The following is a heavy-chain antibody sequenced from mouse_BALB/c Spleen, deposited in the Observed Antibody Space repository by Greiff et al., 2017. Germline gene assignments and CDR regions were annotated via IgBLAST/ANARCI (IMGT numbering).Heavy chain of an antibody. D-gene: IGHD2-3*01. J-gene: IGHJ2*01. V-gene: IGHV1S56*01. Sequence: QVQLQQSGPELVKPGASVKMSCKASGYTFTSYYIHWVKQRPGQGLEWIGWIYPGDGSTKYNEKFKGKTTLTADKSSSTAYMLLSSLTSEDSAIYFCARGGYYDCFDYWGQGTTLTVSS. CDR1: GYTFTSYY. CDR2: IYPGDGST. CDR3: ARGGYYDCFDY.